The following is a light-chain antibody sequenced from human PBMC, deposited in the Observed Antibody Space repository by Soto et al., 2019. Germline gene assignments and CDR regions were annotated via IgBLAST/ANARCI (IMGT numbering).Light chain of an antibody. CDR3: RHSQSIPYT. J-gene: IGKJ2*01. CDR1: QSISSY. V-gene: IGKV1-39*01. Sequence: DIQMTQSPSSLSASVGDRVTITCRASQSISSYLNWYQQKPGRAPKLLIYAAFSLQSGVPSRFSGSGSGTDFTLTFSSLQPEDFAAYYYRHSQSIPYTFGQGTKLEI. CDR2: AAF.